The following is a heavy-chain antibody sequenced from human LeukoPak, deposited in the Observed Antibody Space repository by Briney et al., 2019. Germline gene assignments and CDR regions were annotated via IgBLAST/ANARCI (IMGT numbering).Heavy chain of an antibody. Sequence: GGSLRLSCAASGFTFSSYAMHWVRQAPGKGLEWVAVISYDGSNKYYADSVKGRFTISRDNSKNTLYLQMNSLRAEDTAVYYCARDCTTVSGAFDIWGQGTMVTVSS. V-gene: IGHV3-30-3*01. CDR1: GFTFSSYA. J-gene: IGHJ3*02. CDR3: ARDCTTVSGAFDI. CDR2: ISYDGSNK. D-gene: IGHD2-2*01.